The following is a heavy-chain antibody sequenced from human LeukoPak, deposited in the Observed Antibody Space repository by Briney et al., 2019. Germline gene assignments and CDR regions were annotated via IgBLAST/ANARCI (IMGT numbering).Heavy chain of an antibody. CDR1: GGSFSGYD. D-gene: IGHD1-1*01. CDR2: INHSGST. CDR3: ARYVPVRTGTTRASFDY. J-gene: IGHJ4*02. V-gene: IGHV4-34*01. Sequence: PSETLSLTCAVYGGSFSGYDWSWIRQPPGKGLEWIGEINHSGSTNYNPSLKSRVTMSVDTSKSQFSLKLTSVTAADTAVYYCARYVPVRTGTTRASFDYWGQGTLVTVSS.